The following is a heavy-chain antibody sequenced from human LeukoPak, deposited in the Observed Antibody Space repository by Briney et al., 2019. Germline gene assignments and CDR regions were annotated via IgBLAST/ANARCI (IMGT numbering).Heavy chain of an antibody. CDR1: GGSISSYY. J-gene: IGHJ4*02. Sequence: PSETLSLTCTVSGGSISSYYWSWIRQPAGEGLEWIGRIYTSGSTNYNPSLKSRVTISVDTSKNQFSLKLSSVTAADTAVYYCASAREVAGTFDYWGQGTLVTVSS. CDR3: ASAREVAGTFDY. D-gene: IGHD6-19*01. V-gene: IGHV4-4*07. CDR2: IYTSGST.